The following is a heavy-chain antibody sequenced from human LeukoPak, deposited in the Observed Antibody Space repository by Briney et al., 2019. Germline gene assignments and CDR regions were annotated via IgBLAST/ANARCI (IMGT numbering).Heavy chain of an antibody. Sequence: SVKVSCKASGGTFSSYAISWVRQAPGQGLEWMGGIIPIFGTANYAQKFQGRVTITADESTSTAYMELSSLRSEDTAVYYCASPVVPAATVGDYYYYYSMDVWGKGTTVTVSS. CDR1: GGTFSSYA. CDR2: IIPIFGTA. CDR3: ASPVVPAATVGDYYYYYSMDV. V-gene: IGHV1-69*13. J-gene: IGHJ6*04. D-gene: IGHD2-2*01.